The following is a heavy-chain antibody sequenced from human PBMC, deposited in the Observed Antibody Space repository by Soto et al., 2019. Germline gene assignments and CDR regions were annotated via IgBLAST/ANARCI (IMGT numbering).Heavy chain of an antibody. CDR3: AKGAISGTLNWFDP. Sequence: PGGSLRLSCAASGFRFADYTMHWVRQAPGKGLECVSGLTWNSESIAYADSVKGRFTISRDNAKNSLYLQMNSLRAEDTAFYFCAKGAISGTLNWFDPWGQGTLVTVSS. D-gene: IGHD6-13*01. CDR2: LTWNSESI. J-gene: IGHJ5*02. V-gene: IGHV3-9*01. CDR1: GFRFADYT.